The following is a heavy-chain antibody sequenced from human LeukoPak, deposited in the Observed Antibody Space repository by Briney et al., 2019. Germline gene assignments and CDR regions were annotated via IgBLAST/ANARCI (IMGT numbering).Heavy chain of an antibody. CDR1: GFTFSGSA. CDR2: IRSKTNSYAT. Sequence: GGSLRLSCAASGFTFSGSAMHWVRQASEKGLEWVGRIRSKTNSYATAYAASVKGRFTLSRDDSKNTAYLQMNSLKTEDTAVYYCTRHSAAAPDYWGQGTLVTVSS. J-gene: IGHJ4*02. CDR3: TRHSAAAPDY. V-gene: IGHV3-73*01. D-gene: IGHD2-2*01.